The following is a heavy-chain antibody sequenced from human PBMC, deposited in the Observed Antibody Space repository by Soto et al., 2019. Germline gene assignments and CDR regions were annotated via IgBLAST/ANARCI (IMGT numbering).Heavy chain of an antibody. CDR1: GFTFISYA. V-gene: IGHV3-23*01. D-gene: IGHD1-26*01. Sequence: EVQLLESGGGLVQPGGSLRLSCPASGFTFISYAMSWVRQAPGKGLEWVSAISGSGGSTYYADSVKGRFTISRDNSKTTLELQMNSLGAEDTAVYDCLKDRGPWEPFDYCCQGTLVSVCS. CDR2: ISGSGGST. CDR3: LKDRGPWEPFDY. J-gene: IGHJ4*02.